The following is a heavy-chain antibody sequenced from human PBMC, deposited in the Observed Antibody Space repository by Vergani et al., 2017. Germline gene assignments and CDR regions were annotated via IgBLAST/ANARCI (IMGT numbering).Heavy chain of an antibody. CDR1: GGSISSGGYS. CDR3: AGTGGYYYDSSGYHDAFDI. V-gene: IGHV4-30-2*01. D-gene: IGHD3-22*01. CDR2: IYHSGST. J-gene: IGHJ3*02. Sequence: QLQLQESGSGLVKPSQTLSLTCAVSGGSISSGGYSWSWIRQPPGKGLEWIGYIYHSGSTYYNPSLKSRVTISVDRSKNQFSLKLSSVTAADTAVYYCAGTGGYYYDSSGYHDAFDIWGQGTMVTVSS.